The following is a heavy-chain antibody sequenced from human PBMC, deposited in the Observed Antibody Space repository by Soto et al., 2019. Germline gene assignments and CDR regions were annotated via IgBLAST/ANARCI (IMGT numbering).Heavy chain of an antibody. CDR1: GFTDSTYS. J-gene: IGHJ4*02. CDR2: ISETGTTI. D-gene: IGHD6-19*01. V-gene: IGHV3-48*02. Sequence: EVQLVESGGGLVQPGGSLRLSCAASGFTDSTYSMDWVRQAPWKGLEWISFISETGTTIYYADSVKGRFTISRDNVKNSLYLQVNSLRDEDTAVYYCARVRGCGWGYFDYWGQGTLATVSS. CDR3: ARVRGCGWGYFDY.